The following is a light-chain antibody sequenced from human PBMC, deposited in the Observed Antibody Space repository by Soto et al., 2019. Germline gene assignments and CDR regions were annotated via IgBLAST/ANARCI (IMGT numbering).Light chain of an antibody. CDR3: SSFTNTYSYV. Sequence: QSALTQPASVSGSPGQSITISCTGTSGDVGAYNYVSWYQQHPGKAPRPMIYDVSNRPSGASNRFSGSKSGNTASLTISGLQAEDEADYYCSSFTNTYSYVFGTGTKVTVL. V-gene: IGLV2-14*01. CDR2: DVS. CDR1: SGDVGAYNY. J-gene: IGLJ1*01.